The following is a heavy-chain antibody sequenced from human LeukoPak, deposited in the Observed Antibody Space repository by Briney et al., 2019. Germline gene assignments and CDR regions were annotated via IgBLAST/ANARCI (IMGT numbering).Heavy chain of an antibody. CDR2: MNPNSGNT. D-gene: IGHD6-13*01. J-gene: IGHJ4*02. V-gene: IGHV1-8*03. Sequence: GASVKVSCKASGYTFTSYDINWVRQATGQGLEWMGWMNPNSGNTGYAQKFQGRVTITRNTSISTAYMELSSLRSEDTAVYYCARGDSSSWGGVAVNYYDYWGQGTLVTVSS. CDR3: ARGDSSSWGGVAVNYYDY. CDR1: GYTFTSYD.